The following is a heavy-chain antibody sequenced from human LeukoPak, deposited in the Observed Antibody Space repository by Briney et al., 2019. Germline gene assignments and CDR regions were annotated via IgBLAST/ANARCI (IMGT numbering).Heavy chain of an antibody. CDR1: GYTFSTYD. CDR3: ASRLITAGADY. V-gene: IGHV1-46*01. CDR2: INPSVGGT. Sequence: ASVKVSCKASGYTFSTYDIHWVRPAPGQGLEWMAIINPSVGGTSFAPQFQGRVTMTRDTSTSTVYMELSSLISEDTAVYYCASRLITAGADYWGQGTLVTVAS. J-gene: IGHJ4*02. D-gene: IGHD3-16*01.